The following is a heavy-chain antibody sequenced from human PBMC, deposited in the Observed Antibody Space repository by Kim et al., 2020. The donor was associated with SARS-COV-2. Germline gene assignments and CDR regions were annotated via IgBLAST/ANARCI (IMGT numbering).Heavy chain of an antibody. CDR1: GGSISSYY. CDR2: IYYSGST. CDR3: ARYKGDGYKYPNYFDY. V-gene: IGHV4-59*01. J-gene: IGHJ4*01. D-gene: IGHD5-12*01. Sequence: SETLSLTCTVSGGSISSYYWSWIRQPPGKGLEWIGYIYYSGSTNYNPSLKSRVTISVDKTKNQFSLKLSAVTAADTAVYYCARYKGDGYKYPNYFDYWG.